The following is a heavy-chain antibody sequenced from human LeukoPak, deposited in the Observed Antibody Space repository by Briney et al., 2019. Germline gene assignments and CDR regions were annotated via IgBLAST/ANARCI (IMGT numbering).Heavy chain of an antibody. Sequence: SETLSLTCAVYGESLNSYYWSWIRQPPGKGLEWIGEIYESGSTEYNPSLKSRVTVSMVPSKQQFSLSLTSVTAADTAVYYCARGAWATRLGSWGLGTPVIVSS. V-gene: IGHV4-34*01. CDR3: ARGAWATRLGS. J-gene: IGHJ4*02. CDR2: IYESGST. CDR1: GESLNSYY. D-gene: IGHD2-15*01.